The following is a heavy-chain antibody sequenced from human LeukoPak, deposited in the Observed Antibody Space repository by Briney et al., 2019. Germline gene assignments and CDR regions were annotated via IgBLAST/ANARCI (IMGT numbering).Heavy chain of an antibody. Sequence: PSETLSLTCAVSGGSISSSNWWSWVRQPPGKGLEWIGYIYHSGSTYYNPSLKSRVTISVDRSKNQFSLKLSSVTAADTAVYYCARVAVVAANPAMDVWGKGTTVTVSS. V-gene: IGHV4-4*02. CDR3: ARVAVVAANPAMDV. CDR2: IYHSGST. CDR1: GGSISSSNW. J-gene: IGHJ6*04. D-gene: IGHD2-15*01.